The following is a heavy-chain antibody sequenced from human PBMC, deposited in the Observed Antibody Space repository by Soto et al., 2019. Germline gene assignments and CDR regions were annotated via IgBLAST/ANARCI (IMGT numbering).Heavy chain of an antibody. CDR3: ALVHDSTGYTFDY. D-gene: IGHD3-22*01. CDR1: GFTFSDHY. J-gene: IGHJ4*02. V-gene: IGHV3-72*01. CDR2: TRKKVNSYTT. Sequence: EVHLVESGGGLVQPGGSLRLSCAASGFTFSDHYMDWVRQAPGKGLEWVGRTRKKVNSYTTEYAASVKGRFTISRDDSKNSLYLQMNSLKTEDTAVYYCALVHDSTGYTFDYWGQGTLVTVSS.